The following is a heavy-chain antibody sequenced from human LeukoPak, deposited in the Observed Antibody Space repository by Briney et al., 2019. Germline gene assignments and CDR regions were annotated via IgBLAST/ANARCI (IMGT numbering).Heavy chain of an antibody. J-gene: IGHJ6*02. Sequence: GGSLRLSCTASGFTFGDYAMSWFRQAPGKGLEWVGFIRSKAYGGTTEYAASVKGRFTISRDDSKSIAYLQMNSLKTEDTAVYYCTRRLTGYYITYYYYGMDVWGQGTTVTVSS. V-gene: IGHV3-49*03. CDR2: IRSKAYGGTT. CDR3: TRRLTGYYITYYYYGMDV. D-gene: IGHD3-9*01. CDR1: GFTFGDYA.